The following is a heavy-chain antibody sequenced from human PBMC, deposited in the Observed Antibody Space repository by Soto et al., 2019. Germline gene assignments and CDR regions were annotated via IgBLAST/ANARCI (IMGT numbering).Heavy chain of an antibody. V-gene: IGHV3-21*01. CDR2: ISSSSSYI. CDR1: GFTFSSYS. Sequence: EVQLVESGGGLVKPGGSLRLSCAASGFTFSSYSMNWVRQAPGKGLEWVSSISSSSSYIYYADSVKGRFTISRDNAKNSLYLQMNSLGAEDTAGYYCARYLAETGREVDYWGQGTLVTVSS. CDR3: ARYLAETGREVDY. D-gene: IGHD3-3*02. J-gene: IGHJ4*02.